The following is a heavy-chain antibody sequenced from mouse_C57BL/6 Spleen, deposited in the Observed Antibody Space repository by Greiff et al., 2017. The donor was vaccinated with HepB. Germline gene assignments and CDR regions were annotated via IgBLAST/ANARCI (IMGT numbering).Heavy chain of an antibody. D-gene: IGHD6-5*01. CDR2: IWSDGST. CDR3: ARNIPYDYDAMDY. CDR1: GFSLTSYG. V-gene: IGHV2-6*02. Sequence: VKLVESGPGLVAPSQSLSITCTVSGFSLTSYGVHWVRQPPGKGLEWLVVIWSDGSTTYNSALKSRLSISKDNSKSQVFLKMNSLQTDDTAMYYCARNIPYDYDAMDYWGQGTSVTVSS. J-gene: IGHJ4*01.